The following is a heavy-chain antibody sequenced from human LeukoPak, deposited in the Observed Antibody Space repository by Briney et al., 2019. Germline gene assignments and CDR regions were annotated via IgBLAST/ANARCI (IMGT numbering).Heavy chain of an antibody. Sequence: KTSETLSLTCAVYGGSFSGYYWSWIRQPPGKGLEWIGEINHSGSTNYNPSLKSRVTISVDTSKNQFSLKLSSVTAADTAVYYCARSPQKYFRGVIHLYFDYWGQGTLVTVSS. J-gene: IGHJ4*02. CDR2: INHSGST. CDR1: GGSFSGYY. D-gene: IGHD3-10*02. CDR3: ARSPQKYFRGVIHLYFDY. V-gene: IGHV4-34*01.